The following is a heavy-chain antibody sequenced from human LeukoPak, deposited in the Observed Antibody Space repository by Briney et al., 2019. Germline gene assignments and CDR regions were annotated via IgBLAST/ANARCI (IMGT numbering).Heavy chain of an antibody. CDR2: INSDGSST. V-gene: IGHV3-74*01. J-gene: IGHJ4*02. CDR3: ADQYGDYVYALFDY. Sequence: HPGGSLRLSCAASEFTFSTYWMHWVRQAPGKGLVWVSRINSDGSSTNYADSVKGRFTISRDNSKNTLYLQMNSLRAEDTAVYFCADQYGDYVYALFDYWGQGTLVTVSS. D-gene: IGHD4-17*01. CDR1: EFTFSTYW.